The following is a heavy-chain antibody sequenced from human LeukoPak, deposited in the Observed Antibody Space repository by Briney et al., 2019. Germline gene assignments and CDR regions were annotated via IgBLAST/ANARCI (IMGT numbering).Heavy chain of an antibody. CDR3: AAEDNGQWLVHGT. Sequence: GASVKVSCKASGFTFTSSAMQWVRQARGQRLEWIGWIVVGSGNTNYAQKFQERVTITRDMSTSTAYMELSSLRSEGTAVYYCAAEDNGQWLVHGTWGQGTLVTVSS. CDR2: IVVGSGNT. V-gene: IGHV1-58*02. J-gene: IGHJ4*02. CDR1: GFTFTSSA. D-gene: IGHD6-19*01.